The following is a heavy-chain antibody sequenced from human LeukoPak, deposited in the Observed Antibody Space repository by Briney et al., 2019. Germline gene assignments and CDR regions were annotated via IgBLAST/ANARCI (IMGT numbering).Heavy chain of an antibody. CDR2: ISYDGSNE. J-gene: IGHJ4*02. CDR1: GFIFSRHT. V-gene: IGHV3-30-3*01. Sequence: AGGSLRLSCAASGFIFSRHTMHWVRQAPGKGLQWVALISYDGSNEYFADSVKGRFTISRDNSRNTLSLQVNSLRLEDTAVYYCVRSSAAAKYYFDYWGPGTLVTVSS. CDR3: VRSSAAAKYYFDY. D-gene: IGHD6-13*01.